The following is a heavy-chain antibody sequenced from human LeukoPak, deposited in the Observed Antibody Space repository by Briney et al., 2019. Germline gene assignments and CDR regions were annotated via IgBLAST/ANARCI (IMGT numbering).Heavy chain of an antibody. J-gene: IGHJ6*02. Sequence: ASVKVSCKASGYTFTSYAMNWVRQATGQGLEWMGWMNPNSGNTGYAQKFQGRVTMTRNTSISTAYMELSSLRSEDTAVYYCARAVSEVPVLRFHPVSYYYYGMDVWGQGTTVTVSS. D-gene: IGHD3-3*01. CDR2: MNPNSGNT. V-gene: IGHV1-8*02. CDR1: GYTFTSYA. CDR3: ARAVSEVPVLRFHPVSYYYYGMDV.